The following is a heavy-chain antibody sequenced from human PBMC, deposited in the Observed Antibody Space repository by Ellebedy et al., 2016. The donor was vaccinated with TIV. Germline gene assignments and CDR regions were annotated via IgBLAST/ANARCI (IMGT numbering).Heavy chain of an antibody. J-gene: IGHJ4*02. CDR2: INGGNDNT. D-gene: IGHD4-23*01. V-gene: IGHV1-3*01. CDR3: ARPMLYDYGGQLGLDY. CDR1: GYNFTSYA. Sequence: AASVKVSCKASGYNFTSYAMHWVRQAPGQRLEWMGWINGGNDNTAYSQKFQDRVTITRDTPAITAYMELSNLRSEDTAVYYCARPMLYDYGGQLGLDYWGQGTLVTVSS.